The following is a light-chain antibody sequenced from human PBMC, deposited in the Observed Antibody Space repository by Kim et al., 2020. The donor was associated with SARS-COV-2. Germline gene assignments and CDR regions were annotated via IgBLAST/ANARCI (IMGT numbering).Light chain of an antibody. CDR1: VGDFDSYKY. V-gene: IGLV2-8*01. Sequence: PGQSDAISVSGTVGDFDSYKYVSWYQQHPGNSPKLIIYEVTQRPSGVPDRVSGSMSGNTASLTVSGLQAEDEADYYCASHGGYDYVFGTGTKVTVL. CDR2: EVT. CDR3: ASHGGYDYV. J-gene: IGLJ1*01.